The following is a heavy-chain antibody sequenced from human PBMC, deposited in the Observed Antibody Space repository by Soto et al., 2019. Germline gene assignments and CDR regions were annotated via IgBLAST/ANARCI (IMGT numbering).Heavy chain of an antibody. CDR3: ALGQQQLVWGMDV. J-gene: IGHJ6*02. V-gene: IGHV4-39*01. D-gene: IGHD6-13*01. CDR1: GASISSCSYY. CDR2: IYYSGST. Sequence: SETLSPTCTVSGASISSCSYYWGWIRQPPGKGLEWIGSIYYSGSTYYHPSLKSRVTISVDTSKNQFSLKLSSVTAADTAVYYCALGQQQLVWGMDVWGQGTTVTVSS.